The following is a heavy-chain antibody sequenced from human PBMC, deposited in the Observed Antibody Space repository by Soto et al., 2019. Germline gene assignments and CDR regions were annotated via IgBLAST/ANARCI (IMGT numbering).Heavy chain of an antibody. CDR1: GGSFSGYY. J-gene: IGHJ6*02. D-gene: IGHD3-9*01. V-gene: IGHV4-34*01. CDR3: ARVVLTGYMGSYYYYYYGMDV. Sequence: PSETLSLTCAVYGGSFSGYYWSWICQPPGKGLEWIGEINHSGSTNYNPSLKSRVTISVDTSKNQFSLKLSSVTAADTAVYYCARVVLTGYMGSYYYYYYGMDVWGQGTTVT. CDR2: INHSGST.